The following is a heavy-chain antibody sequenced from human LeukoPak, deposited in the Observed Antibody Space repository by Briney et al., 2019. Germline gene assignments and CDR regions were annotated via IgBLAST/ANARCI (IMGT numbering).Heavy chain of an antibody. Sequence: PGGSLRLSCAASGFTFSSYAMHWVRQAPGKGLECVAVISHDGSNKYYADSVKGRFTISRDNSKNTLYLQMNSLRAEDTAVYYCARDQEGTPFYYFDYWGQGTLVTVSS. CDR3: ARDQEGTPFYYFDY. D-gene: IGHD1-1*01. CDR2: ISHDGSNK. J-gene: IGHJ4*02. CDR1: GFTFSSYA. V-gene: IGHV3-30-3*01.